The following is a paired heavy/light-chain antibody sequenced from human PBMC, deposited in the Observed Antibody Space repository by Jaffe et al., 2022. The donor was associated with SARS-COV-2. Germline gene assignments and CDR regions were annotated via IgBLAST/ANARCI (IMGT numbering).Heavy chain of an antibody. CDR1: GFTSSSVY. D-gene: IGHD3-10*01. Sequence: EVQLVESGGGLVKPGGSLRLSCAASGFTSSSVYMTWIRQAPGKGLEWVGRIKSKAEGGTTDYAAAVEGRFIISRDDSENTLYLQMNSLKTEDSALYYCNTWVPGRNAGSSFTDQWGQGTLVTVSS. V-gene: IGHV3-15*01. J-gene: IGHJ1*01. CDR3: NTWVPGRNAGSSFTDQ. CDR2: IKSKAEGGTT.
Light chain of an antibody. CDR3: QQYGSTPHT. J-gene: IGKJ2*01. Sequence: ILLTQSPGTLSLSPGERATLSCRASQSVSGNSLAWWQQKPGQAPRLLIYGSSSRATGIPDRFSGSGSGTGFTLTISRLEPEDFAVYYCQQYGSTPHTFGQGTKLEIK. CDR2: GSS. CDR1: QSVSGNS. V-gene: IGKV3-20*01.